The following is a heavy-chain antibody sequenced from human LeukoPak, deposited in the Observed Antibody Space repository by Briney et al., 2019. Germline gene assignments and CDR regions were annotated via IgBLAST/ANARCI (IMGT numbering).Heavy chain of an antibody. Sequence: GGSLRLSCAASGFTFSTYSMHWVRQAPGKGLEWLAVVSNDGNNKYYLDSVKGRFTFSRDNSKNTLYLLIDSLRVEDTAVYYCARDYLVPAGPYQFDYWGQGTLVTVSS. CDR1: GFTFSTYS. V-gene: IGHV3-30-3*01. CDR2: VSNDGNNK. J-gene: IGHJ4*02. CDR3: ARDYLVPAGPYQFDY. D-gene: IGHD2-2*01.